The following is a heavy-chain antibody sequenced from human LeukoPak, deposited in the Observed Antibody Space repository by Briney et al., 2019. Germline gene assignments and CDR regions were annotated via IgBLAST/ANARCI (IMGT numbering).Heavy chain of an antibody. Sequence: SETLSLTCTVSGGSIGSYYWSWIRQPPGKGLEWIAFIYHSGRTSYNPSLKSRVTISVDTSKNQFSLDLTSVTAADTAMYYCARHKAGSGCFDCWGQGTLVTVSS. V-gene: IGHV4-59*08. J-gene: IGHJ4*02. CDR3: ARHKAGSGCFDC. CDR1: GGSIGSYY. D-gene: IGHD6-19*01. CDR2: IYHSGRT.